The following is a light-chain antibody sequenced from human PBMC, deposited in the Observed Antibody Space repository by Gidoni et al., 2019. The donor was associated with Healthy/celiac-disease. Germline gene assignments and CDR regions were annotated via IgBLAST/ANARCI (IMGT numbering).Light chain of an antibody. CDR1: QSISSY. CDR3: QQSYSTPPT. CDR2: AAS. V-gene: IGKV1-39*01. J-gene: IGKJ3*01. Sequence: QVAQSPSSLSASVGDRVTITCRASQSISSYLNWYQQKPGKAPKLLIYAASSLQSGVPSRFSGSGSGTDFTLTISSLQPEDFATYYCQQSYSTPPTFGHGTKVEIK.